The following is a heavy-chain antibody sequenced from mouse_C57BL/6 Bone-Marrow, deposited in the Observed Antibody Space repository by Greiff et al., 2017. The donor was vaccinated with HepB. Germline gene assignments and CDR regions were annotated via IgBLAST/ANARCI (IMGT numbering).Heavy chain of an antibody. CDR1: GYTFTDYY. V-gene: IGHV1-19*01. CDR3: ARTVYYDYDEAWFAY. CDR2: INPYNGGT. J-gene: IGHJ3*01. Sequence: VQLQQSGPVLVKPGASVKMSCKASGYTFTDYYMNWVKQSHGKSLEWIGVINPYNGGTSYNQKFKGKATLTVDKSSSTAYMELNSLTSEDSAVYYCARTVYYDYDEAWFAYWGQGTLVTVSA. D-gene: IGHD2-4*01.